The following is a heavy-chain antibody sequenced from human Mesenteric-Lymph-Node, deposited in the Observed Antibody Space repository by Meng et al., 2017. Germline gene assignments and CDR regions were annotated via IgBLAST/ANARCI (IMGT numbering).Heavy chain of an antibody. J-gene: IGHJ5*02. CDR1: GGSFSGYY. CDR3: ARLGTVTTYSADWFDP. D-gene: IGHD4-17*01. Sequence: SETLSLTCAVYGGSFSGYYWSWIRQPPGKGLEWIGEIDHGGSTSYNPSLKSRVTISLDTSKNQFSLKLSSVTAADTAVYYCARLGTVTTYSADWFDPWGQGTLVTVSS. V-gene: IGHV4-34*01. CDR2: IDHGGST.